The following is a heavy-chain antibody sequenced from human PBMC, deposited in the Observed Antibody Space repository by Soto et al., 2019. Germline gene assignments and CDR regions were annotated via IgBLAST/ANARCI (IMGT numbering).Heavy chain of an antibody. CDR2: IKSKTDGGTT. J-gene: IGHJ6*02. D-gene: IGHD1-7*01. Sequence: GGSLRLSCAASGFTFSNAWMSWVRQAPGKWLEWVGRIKSKTDGGTTDYAAPVKGRFTISRDDSKNTLYLQMNSLKTEDTAVYYCTTGIYNWNYVRPYYYSGTDVWGQGXTVTVYS. V-gene: IGHV3-15*01. CDR1: GFTFSNAW. CDR3: TTGIYNWNYVRPYYYSGTDV.